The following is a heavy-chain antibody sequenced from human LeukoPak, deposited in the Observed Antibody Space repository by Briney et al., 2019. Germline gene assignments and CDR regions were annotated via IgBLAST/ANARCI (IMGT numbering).Heavy chain of an antibody. CDR3: ACRSSSGLEAWDY. CDR2: INPNSGGT. J-gene: IGHJ4*02. CDR1: GYTFTGYY. V-gene: IGHV1-2*06. Sequence: ASVKVSCKASGYTFTGYYMHWVRQAPGQGLEWMGRINPNSGGTNYAQKFQGRVTMTRDTSISTVYMELSRLRSDDTAVYYCACRSSSGLEAWDYWGQGTLVTVSS. D-gene: IGHD6-6*01.